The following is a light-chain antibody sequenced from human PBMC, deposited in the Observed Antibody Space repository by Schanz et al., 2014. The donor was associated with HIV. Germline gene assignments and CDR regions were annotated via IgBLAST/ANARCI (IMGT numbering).Light chain of an antibody. Sequence: DIQMTQSPSTLSASVGDRISITCRASQSVSTWLAWYQQKPGKAPKLLISEASILETGVPATFSGSGSGTEFTLTISSLQPDDFATYYCQQYDSYPYTFGQGTKLEIK. CDR3: QQYDSYPYT. CDR2: EAS. V-gene: IGKV1-5*03. J-gene: IGKJ2*01. CDR1: QSVSTW.